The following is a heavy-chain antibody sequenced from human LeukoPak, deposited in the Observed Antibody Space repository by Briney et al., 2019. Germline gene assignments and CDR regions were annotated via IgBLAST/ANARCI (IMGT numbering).Heavy chain of an antibody. CDR2: INAGNGNT. CDR1: GYTFTSYA. CDR3: ARVGSSTTDY. V-gene: IGHV1-3*01. J-gene: IGHJ4*02. D-gene: IGHD2/OR15-2a*01. Sequence: GASVKVSCKASGYTFTSYAMHWVRQAPGQRLEWMGWINAGNGNTKYSQKFQGRVTITRDTSTTTAYMELSSLRSEDTAVYYGARVGSSTTDYWGQGTLVTVSS.